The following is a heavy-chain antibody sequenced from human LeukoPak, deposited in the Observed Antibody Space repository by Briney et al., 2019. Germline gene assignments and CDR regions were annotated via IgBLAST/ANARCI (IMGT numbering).Heavy chain of an antibody. V-gene: IGHV4-31*03. D-gene: IGHD6-19*01. CDR1: GGSISSGNY. CDR2: IYNSGNT. CDR3: ARVLGESRGWYHHDF. Sequence: SETLSLTCTVSGGSISSGNYWSWIRQHPGMGLEWIGYIYNSGNTHYNPSLKSRVTISTDTSQNQFSLNLNSVTAADTAVYYCARVLGESRGWYHHDFWGQGILVTVSS. J-gene: IGHJ4*02.